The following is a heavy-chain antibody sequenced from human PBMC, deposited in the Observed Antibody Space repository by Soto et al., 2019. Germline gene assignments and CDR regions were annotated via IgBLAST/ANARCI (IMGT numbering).Heavy chain of an antibody. D-gene: IGHD3-16*01. V-gene: IGHV4-4*02. CDR1: GGSISSSNW. J-gene: IGHJ2*01. CDR2: IYHRGST. Sequence: QVQLQESGPGLVKPSGTLSLTCAVSGGSISSSNWWRWVRQPPAKGVEWIGEIYHRGSTNYNQSLKSRLTTSVATSKNQFPLKLTSVTAPDTAVYYCAILGAGHSGYIDWYFDLWGRGTLVTVSS. CDR3: AILGAGHSGYIDWYFDL.